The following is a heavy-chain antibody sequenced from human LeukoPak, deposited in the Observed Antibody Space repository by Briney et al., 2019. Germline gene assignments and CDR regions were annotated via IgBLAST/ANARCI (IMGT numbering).Heavy chain of an antibody. D-gene: IGHD5-18*01. V-gene: IGHV3-23*01. CDR2: ISGSGGST. CDR3: AKPSVDTSMVDSHFDS. J-gene: IGHJ4*02. Sequence: HTGGSLRLSCSASGFTFSTYAMSWVRQAPGKGLEWVSGISGSGGSTFYADSVKGRFTISRDNSKNTLYVQMKSLRAEDTAVYYCAKPSVDTSMVDSHFDSWGQGTLVTVSS. CDR1: GFTFSTYA.